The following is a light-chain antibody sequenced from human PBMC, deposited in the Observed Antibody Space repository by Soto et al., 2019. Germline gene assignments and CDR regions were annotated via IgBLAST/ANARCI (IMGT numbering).Light chain of an antibody. CDR3: QQSYSIPIT. V-gene: IGKV1-39*01. J-gene: IGKJ5*01. CDR2: GAF. Sequence: DIQMTQSPSTLSASVGDRVTITCRTSQNIISHLNWYQQKPGKAPKLLIHGAFTLQSGVPSRFSGSGSGTDFTLTISSLQPEDFATYYCQQSYSIPITFGQGTRLEI. CDR1: QNIISH.